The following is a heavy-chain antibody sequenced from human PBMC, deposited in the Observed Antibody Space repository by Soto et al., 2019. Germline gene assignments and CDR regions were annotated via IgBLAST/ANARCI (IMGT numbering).Heavy chain of an antibody. V-gene: IGHV3-15*01. CDR1: GFNLSHPW. J-gene: IGHJ4*02. Sequence: GGSLRLSCVASGFNLSHPWMTWVRQAAGKGLEWVGRIKSKTDGGTADYAAPVKGRATISRDDSKNTVYPQMNSLKTEDTAVYYCTTGIYYDILTGYHNVAYWGQGALVTVSS. CDR3: TTGIYYDILTGYHNVAY. D-gene: IGHD3-9*01. CDR2: IKSKTDGGTA.